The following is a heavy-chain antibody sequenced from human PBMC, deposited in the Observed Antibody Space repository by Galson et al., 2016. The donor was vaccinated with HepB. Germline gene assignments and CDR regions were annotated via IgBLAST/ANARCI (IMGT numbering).Heavy chain of an antibody. V-gene: IGHV3-11*04. D-gene: IGHD6-19*01. Sequence: SLRLSCAASGFTFSNAWMSWVRQAPGKGLEWISYISASGSAIYYADSVKGRFTISRDNAEKSLYLQMNSLRAEDTALYYCTSGYGSGWFSGIFDYWGQGILVTVSS. CDR3: TSGYGSGWFSGIFDY. J-gene: IGHJ4*02. CDR1: GFTFSNAW. CDR2: ISASGSAI.